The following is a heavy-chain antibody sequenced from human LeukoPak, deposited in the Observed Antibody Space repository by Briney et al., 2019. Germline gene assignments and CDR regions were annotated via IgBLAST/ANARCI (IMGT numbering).Heavy chain of an antibody. Sequence: SETLSLTCTVSGGSISSSSYYWGWIRQPPGKGLEWIGSIYYSGSTYYNPSLKSRVTISVDTSKNQFSLKLSSVTAADTAVYYCARGVNWVYATQLQGIYYYYMDVWGKGTTVTVSS. V-gene: IGHV4-39*07. J-gene: IGHJ6*03. CDR3: ARGVNWVYATQLQGIYYYYMDV. CDR2: IYYSGST. D-gene: IGHD2-8*01. CDR1: GGSISSSSYY.